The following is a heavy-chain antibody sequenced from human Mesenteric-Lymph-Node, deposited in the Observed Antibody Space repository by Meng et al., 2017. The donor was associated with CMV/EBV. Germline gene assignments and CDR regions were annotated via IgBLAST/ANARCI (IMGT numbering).Heavy chain of an antibody. V-gene: IGHV3-23*01. CDR3: AKPAAGSDYFDS. Sequence: EVQLLESGGGWVQAGVSLRVSCAASGFTFNTYDMNWVRQAPGKGLEWVSSIDYNGDSTHYIDSVKGRFTISRDNSKNTLYLQMNSLRAEDTAVYYCAKPAAGSDYFDSWGRGTLVTVSS. J-gene: IGHJ4*02. D-gene: IGHD6-13*01. CDR2: IDYNGDST. CDR1: GFTFNTYD.